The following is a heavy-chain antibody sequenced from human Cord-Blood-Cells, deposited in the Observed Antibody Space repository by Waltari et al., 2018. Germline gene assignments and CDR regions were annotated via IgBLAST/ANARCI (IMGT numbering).Heavy chain of an antibody. D-gene: IGHD2-15*01. V-gene: IGHV1-46*01. CDR2: SNPSGGST. CDR3: ARGGGNDINWFDP. Sequence: QVQQVQTGAVVKTPRASVNVSCMASGYPFTRYSMHWVRQAPGHGLEWLGISNPSGGSTSYAQKFQGRVTMTRDTSTSTVYMELSSLRSEDTAVYYCARGGGNDINWFDPWGQGTLVTVSS. J-gene: IGHJ5*02. CDR1: GYPFTRYS.